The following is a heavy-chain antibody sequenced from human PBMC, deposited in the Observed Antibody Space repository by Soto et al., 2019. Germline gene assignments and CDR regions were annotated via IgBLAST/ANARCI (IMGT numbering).Heavy chain of an antibody. D-gene: IGHD3-3*01. CDR3: AKPMDYDFWSGYPGDY. CDR2: ISGSGGST. J-gene: IGHJ4*02. CDR1: GFTFSSYA. V-gene: IGHV3-23*01. Sequence: GGSLRLSCAASGFTFSSYAMSWVRQAPGKGLEWVSAISGSGGSTYYTDSVKGRFTISRDNSKNTLYLQMNSLRAEDTAVYYCAKPMDYDFWSGYPGDYWGQGTLVTAPQ.